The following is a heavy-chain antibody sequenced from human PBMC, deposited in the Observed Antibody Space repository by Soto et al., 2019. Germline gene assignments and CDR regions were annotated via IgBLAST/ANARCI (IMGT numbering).Heavy chain of an antibody. CDR2: ISSSGTYI. Sequence: EVQLVESGGGLVKPGGSLRLSCAASGFTFSSHSMNWVRQAPGRGLEWVSCISSSGTYIYYADSVKGRFTISRDNPKTSLYLQMNSLRADDTAVYYFARGYFYDSSGCLDPWGQGTLVTVSS. CDR1: GFTFSSHS. V-gene: IGHV3-21*01. CDR3: ARGYFYDSSGCLDP. J-gene: IGHJ5*02. D-gene: IGHD3-22*01.